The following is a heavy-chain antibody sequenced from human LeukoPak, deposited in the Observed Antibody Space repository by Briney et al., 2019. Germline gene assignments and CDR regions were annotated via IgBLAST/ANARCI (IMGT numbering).Heavy chain of an antibody. D-gene: IGHD3-10*01. CDR3: ARGWGYYGSGRTPHYFDY. J-gene: IGHJ4*02. Sequence: SETLSLTCAVYGGSFSGYYWSWIRQPPGKGLEWIGEINHSGSTNYNPSLKSRVTISVDTSTNQFSLKLSSVTAADTAVYYCARGWGYYGSGRTPHYFDYWGQGTLVTVSS. CDR2: INHSGST. CDR1: GGSFSGYY. V-gene: IGHV4-34*01.